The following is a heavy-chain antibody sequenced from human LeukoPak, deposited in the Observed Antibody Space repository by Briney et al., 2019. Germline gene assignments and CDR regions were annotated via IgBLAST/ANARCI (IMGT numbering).Heavy chain of an antibody. CDR1: GGTFSSYA. D-gene: IGHD3-10*01. J-gene: IGHJ5*01. Sequence: SVKVSCKASGGTFSSYAISWVRQAPGQGLEWMGGIIPIFGTANYAQKFQGRVTITADESTSTAYMELSSLRSEDTAVYYCARVLKGNYYSGLGTYRWFDSWGQGTLVTVSS. CDR2: IIPIFGTA. CDR3: ARVLKGNYYSGLGTYRWFDS. V-gene: IGHV1-69*13.